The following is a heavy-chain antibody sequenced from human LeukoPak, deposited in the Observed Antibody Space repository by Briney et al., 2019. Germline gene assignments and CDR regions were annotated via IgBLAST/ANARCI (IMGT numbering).Heavy chain of an antibody. D-gene: IGHD6-6*01. CDR1: GGSFSGYY. CDR3: ASEYRTSYYYYGMDV. CDR2: INHSGST. Sequence: SETLSLTCAVYGGSFSGYYWSWIRQPPGKGLEWIGEINHSGSTNYNPSLKSRVTISVDTSKNQFSLKLSSVTAADTAVYYCASEYRTSYYYYGMDVWGQGTTVTVSS. J-gene: IGHJ6*02. V-gene: IGHV4-34*01.